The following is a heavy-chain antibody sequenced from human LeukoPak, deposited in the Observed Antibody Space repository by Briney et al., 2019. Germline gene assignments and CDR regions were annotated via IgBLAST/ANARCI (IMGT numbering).Heavy chain of an antibody. CDR1: GYSISSGYY. Sequence: SETLSLTCAVSGYSISSGYYWGWIRQPPGKGLEWIGSIHHSGSTYYSPSLKSRVTISVDTSKNQFSLKLSSVTAADTAVYYCARDRESWLVPSLFDYWGQGTLVTVSS. D-gene: IGHD6-19*01. J-gene: IGHJ4*02. CDR2: IHHSGST. V-gene: IGHV4-38-2*02. CDR3: ARDRESWLVPSLFDY.